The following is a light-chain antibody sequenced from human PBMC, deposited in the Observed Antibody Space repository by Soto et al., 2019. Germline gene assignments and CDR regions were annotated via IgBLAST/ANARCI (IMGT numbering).Light chain of an antibody. CDR3: QQYNSYPLT. Sequence: DIQMTQSPSSMSASVGDRVTITCRASQGINNRLAWYQQKPEKAPKSLISAASSLQSGVPSRFSGSASGTDFTLTISSLQPEDSATYYCQQYNSYPLTFGGGTKVEIK. J-gene: IGKJ4*01. V-gene: IGKV1D-16*01. CDR2: AAS. CDR1: QGINNR.